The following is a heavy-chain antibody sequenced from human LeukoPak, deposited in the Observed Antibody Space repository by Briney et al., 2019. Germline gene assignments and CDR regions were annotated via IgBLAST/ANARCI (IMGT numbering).Heavy chain of an antibody. V-gene: IGHV4-59*08. CDR1: SDSISSYY. CDR3: ASGYTSVHHYPLY. CDR2: IYYRGST. D-gene: IGHD3-16*02. Sequence: PSETLSLTCTVSSDSISSYYWSWIRQPPGKGLEWIGYIYYRGSTDYNPSLKSRVTMSVDTSKNQFSLKLSFVTAADTAMYYCASGYTSVHHYPLYWGQGTLVSVSS. J-gene: IGHJ4*02.